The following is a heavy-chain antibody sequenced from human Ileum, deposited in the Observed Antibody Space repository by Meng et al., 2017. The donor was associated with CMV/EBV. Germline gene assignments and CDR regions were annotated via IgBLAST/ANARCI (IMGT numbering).Heavy chain of an antibody. Sequence: GESLKISCKGSGYTFTNYWIAWVRQMPGRGLEWMGIIYPGDSDTRYSPSFQGQVTISADKSISTAYLQWSSLVASDAAMYYCSRSAGLVAPTDFWGQGTLVTVSS. V-gene: IGHV5-51*01. D-gene: IGHD6-25*01. CDR2: IYPGDSDT. J-gene: IGHJ4*01. CDR1: GYTFTNYW. CDR3: SRSAGLVAPTDF.